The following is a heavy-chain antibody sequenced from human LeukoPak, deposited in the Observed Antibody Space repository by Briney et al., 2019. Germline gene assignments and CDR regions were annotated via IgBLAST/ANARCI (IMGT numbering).Heavy chain of an antibody. CDR3: ARARYCSSTNCYEHDY. J-gene: IGHJ4*02. CDR1: GFTLSSYA. Sequence: GGSLRLSCAASGFTLSSYAMSWVRQAPGKGLEWVSAISGSGGSTHYADSVKGRFTISRDNAKNSLYLQMNSLRAEDTAVYYCARARYCSSTNCYEHDYWGQGTLVTVSS. D-gene: IGHD2-2*01. V-gene: IGHV3-23*01. CDR2: ISGSGGST.